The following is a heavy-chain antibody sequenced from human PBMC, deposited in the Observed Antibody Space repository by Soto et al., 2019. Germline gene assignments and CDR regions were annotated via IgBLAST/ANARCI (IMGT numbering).Heavy chain of an antibody. CDR3: ARGAVAAAGTPFYYYYMDV. Sequence: ASVKVSCKASGYTFTSYYMHWVRQAPGQGLEWMGIINPNSGSTSYAQKFQGRVTMTRDTSTSTAYMELSRLRSDDTAVYYCARGAVAAAGTPFYYYYMDVWGKGTTVTVSS. D-gene: IGHD6-13*01. CDR1: GYTFTSYY. V-gene: IGHV1-2*02. J-gene: IGHJ6*03. CDR2: INPNSGST.